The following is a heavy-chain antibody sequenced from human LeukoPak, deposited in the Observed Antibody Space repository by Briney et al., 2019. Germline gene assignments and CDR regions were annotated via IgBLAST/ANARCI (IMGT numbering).Heavy chain of an antibody. CDR1: SGSISSSDW. CDR2: IHHSGRA. D-gene: IGHD4-23*01. CDR3: ARHGGYFFDF. J-gene: IGHJ4*02. V-gene: IGHV4-4*02. Sequence: PSETLSRTCAVSSGSISSSDWWSWVRLPPGKGLEWIGQIHHSGRANCNPSLKSRVTISIDKSKNQFSLNLSSVTAADSAVYYCARHGGYFFDFWGQGTLVTVSS.